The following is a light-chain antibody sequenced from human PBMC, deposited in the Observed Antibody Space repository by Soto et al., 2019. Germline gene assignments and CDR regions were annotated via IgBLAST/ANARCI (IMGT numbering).Light chain of an antibody. Sequence: QSVLTQPPSASGTPGQRITISCSGSSSNIGSHTVNWHQQVPGTAPKLLIYSNNERPSGVPDRFSGSKSGTSASLAISGLQSGDEADYYCAAWDDSLNGVIFGVGTKLTVL. CDR3: AAWDDSLNGVI. V-gene: IGLV1-44*01. CDR1: SSNIGSHT. CDR2: SNN. J-gene: IGLJ2*01.